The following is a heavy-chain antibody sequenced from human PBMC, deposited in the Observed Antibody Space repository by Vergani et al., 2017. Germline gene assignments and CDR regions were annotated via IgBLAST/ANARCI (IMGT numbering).Heavy chain of an antibody. V-gene: IGHV4-59*11. CDR3: ARESGSSIDY. J-gene: IGHJ4*02. Sequence: QVQLQESGPGLVKPSETLSLTCTVSGGSISSHYWSWIRQPPGKGLAWIGYIYYSGSTNYNPSLKSRVTISVDTSKNQFSLKLSSVTAADTAVYYCARESGSSIDYWGQGTLVTVSS. CDR1: GGSISSHY. D-gene: IGHD6-6*01. CDR2: IYYSGST.